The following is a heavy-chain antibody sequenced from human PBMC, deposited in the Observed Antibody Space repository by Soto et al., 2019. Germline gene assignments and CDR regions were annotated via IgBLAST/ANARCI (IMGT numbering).Heavy chain of an antibody. CDR2: IYTSGST. V-gene: IGHV4-4*07. J-gene: IGHJ4*02. CDR1: GGAIVSYY. CDR3: ARACSSNSCYDVFDY. Sequence: SETLSLTCTVSGGAIVSYYCIFIRHPACKGLEWIGRIYTSGSTNYNPSLKSRVTMSVDTSKNQFSLKLSSVTAADMAVYYCARACSSNSCYDVFDYWGQGTLVTVSS. D-gene: IGHD2-2*01.